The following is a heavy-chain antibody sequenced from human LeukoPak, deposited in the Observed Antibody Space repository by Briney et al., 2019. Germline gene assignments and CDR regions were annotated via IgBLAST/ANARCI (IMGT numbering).Heavy chain of an antibody. Sequence: SETLSLTCTVSGGSISSYYWSWIRQPPGKGLEWIGYIYYSGTTNYNPSLKSRVTISVDTSKNQFSLKLSSVTTADTAVYYCARGVYIAAAQYGYWGRGTLVTVSS. CDR1: GGSISSYY. D-gene: IGHD6-13*01. J-gene: IGHJ4*02. CDR2: IYYSGTT. V-gene: IGHV4-59*01. CDR3: ARGVYIAAAQYGY.